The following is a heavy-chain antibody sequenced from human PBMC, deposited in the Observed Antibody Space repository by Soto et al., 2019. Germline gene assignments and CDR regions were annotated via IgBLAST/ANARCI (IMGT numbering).Heavy chain of an antibody. CDR2: ISSSSSYI. CDR3: ARSAGERPDY. J-gene: IGHJ4*02. D-gene: IGHD6-13*01. CDR1: GFTFSSYA. Sequence: GGSLRLSCAASGFTFSSYAMSWVRQAPGKGLEWVSSISSSSSYIYYADSVKGRFTISRDNAKNSLYLQMNSLRAEDTAVYYCARSAGERPDYWGQGTLVTVSS. V-gene: IGHV3-21*01.